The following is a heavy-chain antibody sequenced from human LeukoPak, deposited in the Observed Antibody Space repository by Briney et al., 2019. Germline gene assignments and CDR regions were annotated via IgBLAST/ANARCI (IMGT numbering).Heavy chain of an antibody. CDR1: RYTFTNYG. CDR3: ARAGITMIGPDP. CDR2: INPNSGGT. Sequence: GASVKVSCKASRYTFTNYGITWMRQAPGQGLEWMGRINPNSGGTNYAQKFQGRVTMTRDTSISTAYMELSRLRSDDTAVYYCARAGITMIGPDPWGQGTLVTVSS. J-gene: IGHJ5*02. V-gene: IGHV1-2*06. D-gene: IGHD3-22*01.